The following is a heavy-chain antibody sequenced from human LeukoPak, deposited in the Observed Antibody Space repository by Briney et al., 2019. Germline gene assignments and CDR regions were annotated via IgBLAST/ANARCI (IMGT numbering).Heavy chain of an antibody. Sequence: GGSLRLSCTASGFTFINYSMNWVRQAPGKGLEWVSSISTNSAFIYYADSVRGRFTISRDNAKNSLYLQMNSLRAEDTAVYYCASSLGSRVYWGQGTLVTVSS. CDR1: GFTFINYS. D-gene: IGHD6-13*01. CDR3: ASSLGSRVY. CDR2: ISTNSAFI. V-gene: IGHV3-21*01. J-gene: IGHJ4*02.